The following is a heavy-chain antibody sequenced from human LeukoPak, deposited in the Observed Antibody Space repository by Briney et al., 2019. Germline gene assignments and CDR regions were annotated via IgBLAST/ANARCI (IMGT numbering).Heavy chain of an antibody. V-gene: IGHV1-2*04. CDR1: GYAFTDCH. J-gene: IGHJ4*02. Sequence: ASVKVSCKASGYAFTDCHVHWVRQAPGQGLEWMGWINLNTGVTKYAQKFEGWVTITRNTSISTAYMALSRLRSDDTAIYYCARELHSSWFDYWGQGTLVTVSS. D-gene: IGHD6-13*01. CDR2: INLNTGVT. CDR3: ARELHSSWFDY.